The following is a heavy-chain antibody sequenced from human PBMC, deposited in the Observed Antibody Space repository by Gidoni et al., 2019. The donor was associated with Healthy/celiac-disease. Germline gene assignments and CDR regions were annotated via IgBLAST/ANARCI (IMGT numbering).Heavy chain of an antibody. CDR2: IYWDDDK. D-gene: IGHD4-17*01. CDR1: AFSLSTSGVV. CDR3: AHRRYGDFPGV. V-gene: IGHV2-5*02. Sequence: QITSKESGPTLVKPTQTLTQTCTFSAFSLSTSGVVVGWIRQPPGKALEWLALIYWDDDKRYSPSLKGRLTITKDTSKNQVVLTMTNMDPVDTATYYCAHRRYGDFPGVWGQGTTVTVSS. J-gene: IGHJ6*02.